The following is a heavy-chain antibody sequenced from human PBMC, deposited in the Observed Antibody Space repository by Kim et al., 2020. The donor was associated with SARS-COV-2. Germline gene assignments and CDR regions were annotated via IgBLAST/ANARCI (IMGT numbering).Heavy chain of an antibody. CDR1: GFTFSSYA. D-gene: IGHD3-3*01. J-gene: IGHJ6*02. Sequence: GGSLRLSCAASGFTFSSYAMSWVRQAPGKGLEWVSAISGSGGSTYYADSVKGRFTISRDNSKNTLYLQMNSLRAEDTAVYYCAKGAPEVTIFGVVKNYYYYGMDVWGQGTTVTVSS. V-gene: IGHV3-23*01. CDR3: AKGAPEVTIFGVVKNYYYYGMDV. CDR2: ISGSGGST.